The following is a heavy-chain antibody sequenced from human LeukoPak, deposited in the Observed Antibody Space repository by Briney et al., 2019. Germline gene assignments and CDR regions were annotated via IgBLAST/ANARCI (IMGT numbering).Heavy chain of an antibody. D-gene: IGHD4-17*01. V-gene: IGHV3-66*02. Sequence: GGSLRLSCAASGFAVSSNYMSWVRQAPGKGLEWVSVIYSGGSTYYADSVKGRFTISRDNSKNTLYLQMNSLRAEDTAVYYCARDPGYGDYESFDYWGQGTLVTVSS. CDR3: ARDPGYGDYESFDY. CDR2: IYSGGST. CDR1: GFAVSSNY. J-gene: IGHJ4*02.